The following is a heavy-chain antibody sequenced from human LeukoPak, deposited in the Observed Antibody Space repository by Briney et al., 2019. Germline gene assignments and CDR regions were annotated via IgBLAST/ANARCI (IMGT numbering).Heavy chain of an antibody. V-gene: IGHV3-74*01. Sequence: PGGSLRLSCAASGFSFVNYWMYWVRQTPGKGLVWVSRINHDGSLTTYADSVKGRSTISRDNNKNILYLQLNSLGAEDTAVYFCARDRDGSSWQGLDAFDFGGQGTTVIVSS. CDR1: GFSFVNYW. CDR2: INHDGSLT. D-gene: IGHD2-15*01. J-gene: IGHJ3*01. CDR3: ARDRDGSSWQGLDAFDF.